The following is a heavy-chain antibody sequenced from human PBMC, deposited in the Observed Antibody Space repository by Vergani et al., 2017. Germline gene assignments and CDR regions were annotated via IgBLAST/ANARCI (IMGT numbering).Heavy chain of an antibody. V-gene: IGHV3-23*01. J-gene: IGHJ4*02. D-gene: IGHD2-21*01. Sequence: EVQLLQSGGGVIQPGGSVRLSCAASGFTFSACPMTWVRQAPGKGLEWVSAISARYPSTYYADSVKGRFTISRDNSKNRLYLQMNSLRAEDTAVYYCAVLSYDTTAYLQEGYVCWGQGTLVSVSS. CDR2: ISARYPST. CDR3: AVLSYDTTAYLQEGYVC. CDR1: GFTFSACP.